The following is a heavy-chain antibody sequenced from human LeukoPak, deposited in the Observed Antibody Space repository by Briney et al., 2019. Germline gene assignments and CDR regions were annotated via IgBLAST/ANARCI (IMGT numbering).Heavy chain of an antibody. CDR2: GDYSGGT. Sequence: PSGTLSLTCTVSGDSFSSVTDYWAWIRQPPGKGLEWIASGDYSGGTYYNPSLESRVAISADMSKNQFSLKLTSVTGADTAVYYCAGERGEEYSSGWYKRNYFDNWGQGTRVTVSS. CDR3: AGERGEEYSSGWYKRNYFDN. J-gene: IGHJ4*02. V-gene: IGHV4-39*07. CDR1: GDSFSSVTDY. D-gene: IGHD6-19*01.